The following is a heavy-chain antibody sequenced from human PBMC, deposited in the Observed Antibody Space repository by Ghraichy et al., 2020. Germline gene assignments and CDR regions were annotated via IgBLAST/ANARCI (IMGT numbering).Heavy chain of an antibody. CDR1: GFTFSSYG. V-gene: IGHV3-33*01. D-gene: IGHD3-10*01. CDR2: IWYDGSNK. Sequence: GGSLRLSCAASGFTFSSYGMHWVRQAPGKGLEWVAVIWYDGSNKYYADSVKGRLTISRDNSKNTLYLQMNSLRAEDTAVYYCARDQGAYYYGSGSESDPYYFDYWGQGTLVTVSS. J-gene: IGHJ4*02. CDR3: ARDQGAYYYGSGSESDPYYFDY.